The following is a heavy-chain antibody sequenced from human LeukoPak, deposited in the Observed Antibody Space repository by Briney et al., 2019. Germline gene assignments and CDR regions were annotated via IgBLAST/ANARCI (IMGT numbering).Heavy chain of an antibody. Sequence: PGGSLRLSCVASGLTVSSYSMNWVRQAPGKGLEWVSYISSSSSTIYYADSVKGRFTISRDNAENSLDLQMNSLRDEDTAVYYCARARASGRSGFDYWGQGTLVTVSS. V-gene: IGHV3-48*02. D-gene: IGHD2-15*01. J-gene: IGHJ4*02. CDR1: GLTVSSYS. CDR3: ARARASGRSGFDY. CDR2: ISSSSSTI.